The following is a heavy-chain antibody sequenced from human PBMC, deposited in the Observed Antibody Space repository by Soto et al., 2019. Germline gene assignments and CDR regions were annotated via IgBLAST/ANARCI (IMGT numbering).Heavy chain of an antibody. Sequence: GESLKISCAASGFTFSSYAMSWVRQAPGKGLEWVSAISGSGGSTYYADSVKGRFTISRDNSKNTLYLQMNSLRAEDTAVYYCAKKMDIVVVPAADFDYWGQGTLVTVSS. V-gene: IGHV3-23*01. CDR3: AKKMDIVVVPAADFDY. J-gene: IGHJ4*02. CDR2: ISGSGGST. D-gene: IGHD2-2*03. CDR1: GFTFSSYA.